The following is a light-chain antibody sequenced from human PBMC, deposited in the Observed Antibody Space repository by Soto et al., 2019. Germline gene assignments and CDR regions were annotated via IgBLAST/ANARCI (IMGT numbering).Light chain of an antibody. Sequence: IVKTQSPATLSVSPGERATLSCRASQSVTSNLAWYQQKPGQAPRILIYGASTRATGIPARFSGSGSGTEFTLTISSLQSEDFAVYYCQHYNNWHPWTFGQGTKVEIK. CDR3: QHYNNWHPWT. CDR1: QSVTSN. V-gene: IGKV3-15*01. J-gene: IGKJ1*01. CDR2: GAS.